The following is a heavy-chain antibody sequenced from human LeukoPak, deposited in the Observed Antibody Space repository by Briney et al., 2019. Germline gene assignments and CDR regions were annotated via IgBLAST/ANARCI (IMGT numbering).Heavy chain of an antibody. CDR1: RFTFSSYG. Sequence: PGGSLRLSCSASRFTFSSYGMHWVRQAPGKGLEYVSTIKSDGGSTYYADSVKGRFTISRDNAKNSLYLQMNSLRAEDTAVYYCARDHVDTAMVCFDYWGQGTLVTVSS. CDR2: IKSDGGST. V-gene: IGHV3-64*04. J-gene: IGHJ4*02. D-gene: IGHD5-18*01. CDR3: ARDHVDTAMVCFDY.